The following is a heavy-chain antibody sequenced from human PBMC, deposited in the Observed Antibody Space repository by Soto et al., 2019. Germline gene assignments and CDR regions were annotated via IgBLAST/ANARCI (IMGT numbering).Heavy chain of an antibody. CDR3: AQDGSHYYGMDV. V-gene: IGHV3-9*01. CDR1: GFTFDDYA. Sequence: PGGSLRLSCAASGFTFDDYAMHWVRQAPGKGLEWVSGISWNSGSIGYADSVKGRFTISRDNAKSSLYLQMNSLRAEDTALYYCAQDGSHYYGMDVWGPGTTVTVSS. CDR2: ISWNSGSI. J-gene: IGHJ6*02. D-gene: IGHD6-25*01.